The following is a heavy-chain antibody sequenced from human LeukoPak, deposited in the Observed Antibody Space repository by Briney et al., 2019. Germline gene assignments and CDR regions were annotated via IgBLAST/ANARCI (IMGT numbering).Heavy chain of an antibody. V-gene: IGHV3-23*01. CDR1: GFIFSNYA. CDR3: AKGNQRAYDAFDI. CDR2: ISGGGGDT. D-gene: IGHD1-14*01. Sequence: GGSLRLSCAASGFIFSNYAMSWVRQAPGKGLEWVSTISGGGGDTDYADSVKGRFTISRDNSKNTLRLQMNSLRAEDTALYYCAKGNQRAYDAFDIWGQGTMVTVSS. J-gene: IGHJ3*02.